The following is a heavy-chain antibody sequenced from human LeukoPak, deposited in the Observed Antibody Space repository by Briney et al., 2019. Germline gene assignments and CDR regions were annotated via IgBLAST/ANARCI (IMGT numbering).Heavy chain of an antibody. Sequence: ASVKVSCKISGYTLADLSMHRERQAPGKGLEWLGRFDPEDGERIYARNFQGRFTMTEDTSADTAYMELYSLRSEDTAVYYCATGPIDMTVDYLHYWGQGTLVTVSS. CDR1: GYTLADLS. CDR3: ATGPIDMTVDYLHY. CDR2: FDPEDGER. J-gene: IGHJ4*02. D-gene: IGHD2-21*02. V-gene: IGHV1-24*01.